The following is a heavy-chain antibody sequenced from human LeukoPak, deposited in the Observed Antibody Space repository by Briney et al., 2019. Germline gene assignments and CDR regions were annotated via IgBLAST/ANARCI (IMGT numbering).Heavy chain of an antibody. CDR1: GGSISSPY. CDR2: IYYSGST. V-gene: IGHV4-59*11. D-gene: IGHD3-10*01. CDR3: ARLSGGGYFDY. J-gene: IGHJ4*02. Sequence: SETLSLTCTVSGGSISSPYWSWIRQPPGKGLEWIGYIYYSGSTNYNPSLKGRVTISVDTSKNQFSLKLSSVTAADTAVYYCARLSGGGYFDYWGQGTLVTVSS.